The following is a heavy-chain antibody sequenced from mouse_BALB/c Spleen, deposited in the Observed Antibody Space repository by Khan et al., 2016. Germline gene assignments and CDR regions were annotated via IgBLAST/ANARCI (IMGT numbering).Heavy chain of an antibody. CDR1: GFNIKDTY. CDR2: IDPANGNT. V-gene: IGHV14-3*02. D-gene: IGHD1-1*01. CDR3: GGGEYGGSHFEY. J-gene: IGHJ2*01. Sequence: VQLQQSGAELVKPGASVKLSCTASGFNIKDTYMHWVKQRPEQGLEWIGRIDPANGNTKYDQKFQGKATITAATSSNTAYLQLSSLKSEDTAVYYCGGGEYGGSHFEYWGQGNTLAVSS.